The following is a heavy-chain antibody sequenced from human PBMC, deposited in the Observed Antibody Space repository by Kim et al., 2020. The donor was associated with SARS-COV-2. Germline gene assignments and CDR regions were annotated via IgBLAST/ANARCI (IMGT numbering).Heavy chain of an antibody. CDR2: INSNGSTT. Sequence: VGSLRLSCITSGFTFSNYWMHWVRQAPGKGLVWVSRINSNGSTTTNADSVKGRFTISRDNAKNTLYLQMNSLRADDTAVYYCASRINGGNSGIDFWGQGTLVTVSS. J-gene: IGHJ4*02. V-gene: IGHV3-74*01. CDR1: GFTFSNYW. CDR3: ASRINGGNSGIDF. D-gene: IGHD2-21*01.